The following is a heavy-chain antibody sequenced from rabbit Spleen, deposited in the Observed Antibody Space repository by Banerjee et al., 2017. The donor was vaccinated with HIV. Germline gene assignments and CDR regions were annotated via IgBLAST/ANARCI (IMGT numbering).Heavy chain of an antibody. CDR1: GFSLSTNYW. V-gene: IGHV1S45*01. Sequence: QEQLVESGGGLVQPGASLTLTCTASGFSLSTNYWMCWVRQAPGKGLEWIACVYTGSSNIIYYATWAKGRFTISKTSSTTVTLQVTSLTAADTATYFCARGAGGGGYGYPRLWGPGTLVTVS. CDR3: ARGAGGGGYGYPRL. CDR2: VYTGSSNII. D-gene: IGHD6-1*01. J-gene: IGHJ4*01.